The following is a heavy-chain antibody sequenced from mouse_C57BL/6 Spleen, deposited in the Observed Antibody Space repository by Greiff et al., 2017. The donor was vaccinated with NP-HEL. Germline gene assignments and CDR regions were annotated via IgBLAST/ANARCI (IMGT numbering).Heavy chain of an antibody. CDR2: IYPRDGST. CDR1: GYTFTSYD. Sequence: VQLQQSGPELVKPGASVKLSCKASGYTFTSYDINWVKQRPGQGLEWIGWIYPRDGSTKYNEKFKGKATLTVDTSSSTAYMELHSLTSEDSAVYFCANPGPRQLRLHYFDDWGQGTTLTVSS. CDR3: ANPGPRQLRLHYFDD. J-gene: IGHJ2*01. V-gene: IGHV1-85*01. D-gene: IGHD3-2*02.